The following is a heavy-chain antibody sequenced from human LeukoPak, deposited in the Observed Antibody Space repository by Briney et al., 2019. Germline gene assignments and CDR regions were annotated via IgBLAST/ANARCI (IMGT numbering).Heavy chain of an antibody. D-gene: IGHD2-2*01. CDR3: AKSLGSCSSTSCYFLDNWFDP. V-gene: IGHV4-4*07. J-gene: IGHJ5*02. Sequence: HSETLSLTCSVSGGSISTYYWNWVRQPAGKGLEWIGRIYTGGSTTYNPSLKSRVTMSVDTSTNQFSLRLSSVTAADTAVHYCAKSLGSCSSTSCYFLDNWFDPWGQGTLVTVSS. CDR1: GGSISTYY. CDR2: IYTGGST.